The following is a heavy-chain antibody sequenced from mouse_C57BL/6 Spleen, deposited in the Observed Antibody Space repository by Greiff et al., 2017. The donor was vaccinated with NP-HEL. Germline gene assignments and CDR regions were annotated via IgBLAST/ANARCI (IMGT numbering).Heavy chain of an antibody. CDR1: GYTFTDYY. J-gene: IGHJ4*01. CDR2: INPYNGGT. CDR3: ARSITTVVATGGYYAMDY. Sequence: VQLQQSGPVLVKPGASVKMSCKASGYTFTDYYMNWVKQSHGKSLEWIGVINPYNGGTSYNQKFKGKATLTVDKSSSTAYMELNSLTSEDSAVYYCARSITTVVATGGYYAMDYWGQGTSVTVSS. V-gene: IGHV1-19*01. D-gene: IGHD1-1*01.